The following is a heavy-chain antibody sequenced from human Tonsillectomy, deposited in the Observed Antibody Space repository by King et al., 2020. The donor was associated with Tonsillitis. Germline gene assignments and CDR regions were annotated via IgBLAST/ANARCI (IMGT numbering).Heavy chain of an antibody. Sequence: VQLVESGGGVVQRGGSLRLSCAASGFTFSSYGMHWVRQAPGKGLEWVAFIRYDGSNKYYADSVKGRFTIYRDNSKNTLYLQMNSLRAEDMAVYYCGKDRASGAAGIDYWGQGTLVIVSS. CDR3: GKDRASGAAGIDY. CDR2: IRYDGSNK. CDR1: GFTFSSYG. J-gene: IGHJ4*02. V-gene: IGHV3-30*02. D-gene: IGHD6-13*01.